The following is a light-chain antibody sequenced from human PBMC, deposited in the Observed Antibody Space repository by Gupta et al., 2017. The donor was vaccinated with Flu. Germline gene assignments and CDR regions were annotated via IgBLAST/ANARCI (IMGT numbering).Light chain of an antibody. V-gene: IGKV1-39*01. J-gene: IGKJ1*01. CDR3: QQSVRMPPT. CDR1: QNIRNY. CDR2: SES. Sequence: PSSLSASVRDRVTITCRASQNIRNYLNWYQQKPGKAPKLLIYSESSLQSGVPSRFSGSGSGTDFTLTISSLQIEDFATYYCQQSVRMPPTFGQGTKVEIK.